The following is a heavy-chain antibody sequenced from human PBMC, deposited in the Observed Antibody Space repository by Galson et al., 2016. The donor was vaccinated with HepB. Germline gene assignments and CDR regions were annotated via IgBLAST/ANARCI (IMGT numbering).Heavy chain of an antibody. D-gene: IGHD2-8*02. CDR1: GFTFNDYT. Sequence: SLRLSCAASGFTFNDYTMHWVRQAPGKGLEWVSLISWDGHTTYYADSVKGRFTMSRDNSKNSLYLQMNSPRSEDTAIYYCAKDILVAGNDGFDMWGQGTMVTVSS. J-gene: IGHJ3*02. CDR3: AKDILVAGNDGFDM. V-gene: IGHV3-43*01. CDR2: ISWDGHTT.